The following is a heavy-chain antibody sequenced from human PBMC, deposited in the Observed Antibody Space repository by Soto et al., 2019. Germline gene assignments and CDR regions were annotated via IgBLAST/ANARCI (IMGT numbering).Heavy chain of an antibody. Sequence: AALLKRSRKASGYRFDIYRINWVRQDRGQRPERMGWISAYNGQTDYAQNFQGRITMATDTSTNTAYRELRNLRSDDTAVYYSARDPHEFWNYCFFGPWGRGPLVTVSS. D-gene: IGHD3-3*01. V-gene: IGHV1-18*01. CDR3: ARDPHEFWNYCFFGP. CDR2: ISAYNGQT. J-gene: IGHJ5*02. CDR1: GYRFDIYR.